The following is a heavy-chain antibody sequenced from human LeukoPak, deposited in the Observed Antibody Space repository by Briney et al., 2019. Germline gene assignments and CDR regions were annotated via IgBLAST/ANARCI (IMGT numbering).Heavy chain of an antibody. V-gene: IGHV4-61*01. CDR2: IYYSGST. Sequence: SETLSLTCPASGGSVSSDLYYGSWIRQPPGKGLEGIGYIYYSGSTNYNPSLKSRVTISIDTSKNQFSLKLNSVTAADTAVYYWAREPIVGATLDYWGQGTLVSVSS. J-gene: IGHJ4*02. CDR3: AREPIVGATLDY. CDR1: GGSVSSDLYY. D-gene: IGHD1-26*01.